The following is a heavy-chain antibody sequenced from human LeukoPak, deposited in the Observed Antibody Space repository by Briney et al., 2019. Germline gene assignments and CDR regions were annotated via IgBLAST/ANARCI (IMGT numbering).Heavy chain of an antibody. CDR2: IAYDGKDK. V-gene: IGHV3-30*18. CDR1: GFTFSIRG. CDR3: AKSRDGDPPPFDY. D-gene: IGHD4-17*01. J-gene: IGHJ4*02. Sequence: GGSLRLSCEASGFTFSIRGMHWVRQAPGKGPEWVAVIAYDGKDKFYAESVKGRFTISRDNSKNTVHLQMSSLRPADTAVYYCAKSRDGDPPPFDYWGQGTVVTVSS.